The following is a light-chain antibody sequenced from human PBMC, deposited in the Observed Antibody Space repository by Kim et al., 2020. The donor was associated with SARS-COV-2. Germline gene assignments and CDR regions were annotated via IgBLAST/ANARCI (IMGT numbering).Light chain of an antibody. CDR3: QQYGSSPRYT. Sequence: SPGERATLSCRASQSVSSSYLAWYQQKPGQAPRLLIYGASSRATGIPDRFSGSGSGTEFTLTISRLEPEDFAVYYCQQYGSSPRYTFGQGTKLEI. CDR1: QSVSSSY. V-gene: IGKV3-20*01. J-gene: IGKJ2*01. CDR2: GAS.